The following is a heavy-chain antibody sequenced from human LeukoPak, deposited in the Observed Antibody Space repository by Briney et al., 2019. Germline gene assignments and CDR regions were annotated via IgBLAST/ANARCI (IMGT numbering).Heavy chain of an antibody. D-gene: IGHD3-22*01. V-gene: IGHV3-21*01. Sequence: GGSLRLSCAASGFTFSSYNMNWVRQAPGQGLEWVSSITSGSSYIYYADSVKGRFTISRDNAKSSLYLQMNSLRAEDTAVYYCARVLHKRNYDSSDYYGYWGQGTLVTVSS. CDR1: GFTFSSYN. J-gene: IGHJ4*02. CDR3: ARVLHKRNYDSSDYYGY. CDR2: ITSGSSYI.